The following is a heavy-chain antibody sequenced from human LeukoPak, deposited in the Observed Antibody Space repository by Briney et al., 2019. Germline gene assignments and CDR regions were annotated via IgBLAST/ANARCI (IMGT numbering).Heavy chain of an antibody. D-gene: IGHD2-2*01. CDR2: IRYDGSNK. CDR1: GFTFSSYG. CDR3: AKEYCSSTSCYVGWYGY. Sequence: GGSLRLSCAASGFTFSSYGMHWVRQAPGKGLEWVAFIRYDGSNKYYADSVKGRFTISRDNSKNTLYLQMNSLRAEDTAVYYCAKEYCSSTSCYVGWYGYWGQGTLVTVFS. V-gene: IGHV3-30*02. J-gene: IGHJ4*02.